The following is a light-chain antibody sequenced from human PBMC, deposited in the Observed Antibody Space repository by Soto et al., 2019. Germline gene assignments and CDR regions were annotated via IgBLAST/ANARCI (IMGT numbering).Light chain of an antibody. Sequence: QSALTQPASVSGSPGQSITISCTGTSSDVGGYNSVSWYQQHPGKAPKLMIYDVSNRPSGVSNRFSGSKSGNTASLTISGLQAEDEADYYCSSYTSSSTPYVFGTGTKVTV. CDR3: SSYTSSSTPYV. CDR2: DVS. V-gene: IGLV2-14*01. CDR1: SSDVGGYNS. J-gene: IGLJ1*01.